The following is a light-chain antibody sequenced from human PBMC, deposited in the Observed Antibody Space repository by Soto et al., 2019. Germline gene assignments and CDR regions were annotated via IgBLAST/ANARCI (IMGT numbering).Light chain of an antibody. CDR1: QSVSSSY. CDR2: GAS. V-gene: IGKV3-20*01. J-gene: IGKJ4*01. CDR3: QQYGSSPPGLT. Sequence: EIVLTQPPGTLSLSPGERATLSCRASQSVSSSYLAWYQQKPGQAPRLLIYGASSRATGIPDRFSGSGSGTDFTLTISRLEPEDFAVYYCQQYGSSPPGLTFGGGTKVEIK.